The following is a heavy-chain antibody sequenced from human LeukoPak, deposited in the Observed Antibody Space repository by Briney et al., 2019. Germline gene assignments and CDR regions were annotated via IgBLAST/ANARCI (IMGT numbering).Heavy chain of an antibody. CDR3: GTVFDH. Sequence: GGSLRLSCAASGFTFTNYWMHWVRQAPGKGLVWVSRIDIDGTGTSYADSVKGRFTISRDNAKSTVSLQMNSLKAEDTAVYYCGTVFDHWGPGILVTVSS. CDR1: GFTFTNYW. J-gene: IGHJ4*02. CDR2: IDIDGTGT. V-gene: IGHV3-74*01.